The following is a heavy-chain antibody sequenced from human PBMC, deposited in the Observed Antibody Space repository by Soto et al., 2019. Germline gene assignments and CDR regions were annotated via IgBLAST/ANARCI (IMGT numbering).Heavy chain of an antibody. Sequence: ASVKVSCKVSGSRFSNYVISWVRQAPGHGLEWLGRIIPIFNSTKYAQSFQGRVTITADKSTSTASLELSSLRSDDTAVYYCAREGRGKRAGYNGLVSLGYWGQGTLVTVSS. J-gene: IGHJ4*02. D-gene: IGHD2-2*02. V-gene: IGHV1-69*06. CDR3: AREGRGKRAGYNGLVSLGY. CDR1: GSRFSNYV. CDR2: IIPIFNST.